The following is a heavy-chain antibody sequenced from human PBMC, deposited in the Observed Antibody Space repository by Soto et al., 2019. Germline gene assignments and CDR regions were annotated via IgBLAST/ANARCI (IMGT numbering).Heavy chain of an antibody. J-gene: IGHJ4*02. CDR3: VSQRTSVLTQAYFDY. D-gene: IGHD2-8*01. Sequence: SETLSLTCTVSGGSVSNSNYYWGWIRQSPGKGLEWIGSVYYRGRSYSKSSVKSRVTISVDTSKNQFSLNLNSVTASDTAAYFCVSQRTSVLTQAYFDYWGPGALVTVSS. CDR2: VYYRGRS. V-gene: IGHV4-39*01. CDR1: GGSVSNSNYY.